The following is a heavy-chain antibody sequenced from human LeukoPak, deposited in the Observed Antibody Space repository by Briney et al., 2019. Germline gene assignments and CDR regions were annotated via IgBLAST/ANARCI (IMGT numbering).Heavy chain of an antibody. Sequence: ASVKVSCKVSGYTLTELSMHWVRQAPGKGLEWMGGFDPEDGETIYAQKFQGRVTMTEDTSTDTAYMELSSLRSEDTAVYYCATDRGYCRGGSCYPLRAYYYYGMDVWGQGTTVTVSS. CDR3: ATDRGYCRGGSCYPLRAYYYYGMDV. J-gene: IGHJ6*02. CDR2: FDPEDGET. D-gene: IGHD2-15*01. V-gene: IGHV1-24*01. CDR1: GYTLTELS.